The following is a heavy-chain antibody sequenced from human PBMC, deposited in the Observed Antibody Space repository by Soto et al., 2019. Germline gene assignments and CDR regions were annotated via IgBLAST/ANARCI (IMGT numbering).Heavy chain of an antibody. D-gene: IGHD6-6*01. CDR1: GFTFSSYS. V-gene: IGHV3-21*01. CDR3: ARVTLLGSSSPPPPDY. CDR2: ISSSSSYI. J-gene: IGHJ4*02. Sequence: GGSLRLSCAASGFTFSSYSMNWVRQAPGKGLEWVSSISSSSSYIYYADSVKGRFTISRDNAKNSLYLQMNSLRAEDTAVYYCARVTLLGSSSPPPPDYWGQGTLVTVSS.